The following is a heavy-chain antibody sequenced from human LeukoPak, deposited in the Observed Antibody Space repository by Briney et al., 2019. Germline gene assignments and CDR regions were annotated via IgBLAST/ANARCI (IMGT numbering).Heavy chain of an antibody. D-gene: IGHD6-19*01. J-gene: IGHJ4*02. CDR3: AAWGSGWSLDY. V-gene: IGHV3-30*03. CDR1: GFTFSSYG. Sequence: GGSLRLSCAASGFTFSSYGMHWVRQAPGKGLEWVAVISYDESFKYYSDSVKGRFTISRDNSKNTLYLQMNSLRAEDTAVYYCAAWGSGWSLDYWGQGTLVTVSS. CDR2: ISYDESFK.